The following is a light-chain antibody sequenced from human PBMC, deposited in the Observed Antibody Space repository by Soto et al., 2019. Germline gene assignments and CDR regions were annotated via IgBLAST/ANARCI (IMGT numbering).Light chain of an antibody. CDR1: QSVRSN. CDR2: GTS. J-gene: IGKJ1*01. CDR3: QQYYNWPPWT. Sequence: EIVMTQSPGTLSLSPGERATLSCRASQSVRSNLAWYQQKPGQAPRLLIYGTSTRATGIPARFSGSGSGTEFTLTISSLQSEDFAVYYCQQYYNWPPWTFGQGTKVDIK. V-gene: IGKV3-15*01.